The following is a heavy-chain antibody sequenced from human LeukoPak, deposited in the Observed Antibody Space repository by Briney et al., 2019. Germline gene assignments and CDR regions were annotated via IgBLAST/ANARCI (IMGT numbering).Heavy chain of an antibody. V-gene: IGHV3-74*01. Sequence: PGGSLRLSCAASGFTFSSYWMHWVRQAPGKGLVWVSHINNDGSSTSYADSVKGRFTISRDNAKNTLYLQMNSLRAEDTAVYYCARVWDYGDWYYFDYWGQGTLVTVSS. CDR2: INNDGSST. CDR3: ARVWDYGDWYYFDY. J-gene: IGHJ4*02. CDR1: GFTFSSYW. D-gene: IGHD4-17*01.